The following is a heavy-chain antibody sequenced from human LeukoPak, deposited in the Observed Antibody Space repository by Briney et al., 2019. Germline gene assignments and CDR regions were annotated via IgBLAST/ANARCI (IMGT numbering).Heavy chain of an antibody. V-gene: IGHV1-46*01. Sequence: ASVKVSCKASGYTFTSYYMHWVRQAPGQGLEWMGIINPSGGSTSYAQKFQGRVTMTRDTSTSTVYMELSSLRSEDTAVYYCARDQGDSGYDLDDVFDYWGQGTLVTVSS. CDR3: ARDQGDSGYDLDDVFDY. CDR1: GYTFTSYY. J-gene: IGHJ4*02. D-gene: IGHD5-12*01. CDR2: INPSGGST.